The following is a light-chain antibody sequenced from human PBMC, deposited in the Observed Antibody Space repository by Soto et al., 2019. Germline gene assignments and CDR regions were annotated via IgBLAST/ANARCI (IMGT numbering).Light chain of an antibody. J-gene: IGLJ1*01. Sequence: QSVLTQPASVSGSPGQSITISCTGGSSDIGGYNYVSWFQQHPGKAPKLMIYEVTNRPSGVSNRFSGSKSGSTASLTISGLQAEDEADYYCSSYTRSNTLVFGTGTKLTVL. CDR3: SSYTRSNTLV. CDR2: EVT. V-gene: IGLV2-14*01. CDR1: SSDIGGYNY.